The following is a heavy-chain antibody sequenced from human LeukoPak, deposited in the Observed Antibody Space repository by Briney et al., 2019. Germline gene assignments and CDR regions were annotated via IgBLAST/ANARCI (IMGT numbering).Heavy chain of an antibody. CDR2: IYYSGST. Sequence: SETLSLTYTVSGGSISSSSYYWGWIRQPPGKGLEWIGIIYYSGSTYYNPSLKSRLTISVDTSKNQFSLKLSSVTATDTAVYYCARRGYCSSTSCYEYWFDPWGQGTLVTVSS. V-gene: IGHV4-39*01. J-gene: IGHJ5*02. CDR3: ARRGYCSSTSCYEYWFDP. D-gene: IGHD2-2*01. CDR1: GGSISSSSYY.